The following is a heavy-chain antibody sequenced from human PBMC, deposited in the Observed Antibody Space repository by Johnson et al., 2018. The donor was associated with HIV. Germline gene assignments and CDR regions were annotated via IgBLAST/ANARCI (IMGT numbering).Heavy chain of an antibody. CDR1: GFTVSSNY. Sequence: VQLVESGGGVVQPGGSLRLSCAASGFTVSSNYMSWVRQAPGKGLEWVSVIYSGGRTHYADYVKGSFTSSRDNSKNTLYLQMNCLRAEDTAVYYCARDRGSSSWLDAFDIWCQGTMVTVSS. D-gene: IGHD6-13*01. CDR2: IYSGGRT. CDR3: ARDRGSSSWLDAFDI. J-gene: IGHJ3*02. V-gene: IGHV3-66*01.